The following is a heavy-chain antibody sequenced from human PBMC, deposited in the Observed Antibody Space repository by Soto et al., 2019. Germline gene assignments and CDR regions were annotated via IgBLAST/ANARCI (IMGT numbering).Heavy chain of an antibody. CDR2: MSYAGTYK. J-gene: IGHJ4*02. Sequence: GGSLRLSCAVSGFTFSDYGMHWVRQAPGKGLEWVAVMSYAGTYKYYADSVKGRFTISRDLSGDTLFLQMNSLRLEDTAVYFCAKEMYPRTVLDSSSPWGDYWGQGTLVTVSS. CDR1: GFTFSDYG. V-gene: IGHV3-30*18. D-gene: IGHD6-6*01. CDR3: AKEMYPRTVLDSSSPWGDY.